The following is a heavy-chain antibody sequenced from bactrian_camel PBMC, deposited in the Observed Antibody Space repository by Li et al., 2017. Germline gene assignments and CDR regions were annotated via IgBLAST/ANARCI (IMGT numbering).Heavy chain of an antibody. Sequence: HVQLVESGGGSVQAGGTLTLSCTVRNYETGYNTMGWFRQAPEKEREGLAVIYTGGGATMYADSVKGRFTISQDIAKKTLYLQMNDLKPDDTAIYYCAADFALRCRGTYCVASEGDSGYWGQGTQVTVS. D-gene: IGHD2*01. CDR1: NYETGYNT. CDR2: IYTGGGAT. J-gene: IGHJ6*01. V-gene: IGHV3S54*01. CDR3: AADFALRCRGTYCVASEGDSGY.